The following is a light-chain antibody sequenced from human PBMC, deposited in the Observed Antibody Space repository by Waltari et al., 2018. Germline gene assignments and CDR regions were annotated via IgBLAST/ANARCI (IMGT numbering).Light chain of an antibody. CDR1: SSDVGAYNY. CDR2: DVS. CDR3: ISYTTSRTWV. V-gene: IGLV2-14*03. J-gene: IGLJ3*02. Sequence: QSALTQPASVSGSPGQSITISCTGTSSDVGAYNYVSWYQQHPGKAPKFMFYDVSNRPSGFPNRFSGSKSGNTASLTISGLQADDEADYYCISYTTSRTWVFGGGTKLTVL.